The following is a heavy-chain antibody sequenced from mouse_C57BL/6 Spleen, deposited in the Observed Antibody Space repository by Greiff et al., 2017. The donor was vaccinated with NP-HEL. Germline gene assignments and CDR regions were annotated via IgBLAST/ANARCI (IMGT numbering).Heavy chain of an antibody. J-gene: IGHJ3*01. CDR2: IAPNSGGT. Sequence: VPLQQPGAELVKPGASVKLSCKASGYTFTSYWMHWVKQRPGRGLEWIGRIAPNSGGTKYNENLKSKATLTVDKPSSTAYMQLSSLTSEDSAVYYCARSGNYYGSSLWFAYWGQGTLVTVSA. V-gene: IGHV1-72*01. D-gene: IGHD1-1*01. CDR1: GYTFTSYW. CDR3: ARSGNYYGSSLWFAY.